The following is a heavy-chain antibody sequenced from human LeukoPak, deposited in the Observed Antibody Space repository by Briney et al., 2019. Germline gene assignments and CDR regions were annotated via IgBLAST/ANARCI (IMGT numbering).Heavy chain of an antibody. CDR2: INTDGSST. V-gene: IGHV3-74*01. Sequence: GGSLRLSCAASGFTFSSYWKHWVRQVPGKGLVWVSRINTDGSSTNYADSVKGRFTISRDNAKNTLYLQMNSLRAEDTAVYYCARETGYYYGSGSSYDAFDIWGQGTMVTVSS. CDR1: GFTFSSYW. CDR3: ARETGYYYGSGSSYDAFDI. D-gene: IGHD3-10*01. J-gene: IGHJ3*02.